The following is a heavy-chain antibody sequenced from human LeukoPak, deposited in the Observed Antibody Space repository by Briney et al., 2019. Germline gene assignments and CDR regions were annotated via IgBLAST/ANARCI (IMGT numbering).Heavy chain of an antibody. Sequence: GGSLRLSCAASGFTFSNYGMHWVRQAPGKGLEWVAIIWYDGSNKYYADSVKGRFTISRDNSKNTLYLQMNSLRAEDTAVYYCARDRDVYSSRWNRNYAYWGQGTLVTVSA. V-gene: IGHV3-33*01. CDR3: ARDRDVYSSRWNRNYAY. J-gene: IGHJ4*02. CDR1: GFTFSNYG. D-gene: IGHD6-13*01. CDR2: IWYDGSNK.